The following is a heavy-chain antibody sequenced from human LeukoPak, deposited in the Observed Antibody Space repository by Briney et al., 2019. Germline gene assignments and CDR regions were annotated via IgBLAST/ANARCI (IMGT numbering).Heavy chain of an antibody. CDR1: GFTFNSYS. V-gene: IGHV3-21*01. CDR3: VRDSGSSYGYYFLH. D-gene: IGHD1-26*01. J-gene: IGHJ1*01. CDR2: ISSSSSHM. Sequence: GGSLRLACAASGFTFNSYSMYWVRQAPGKGLEWVSSISSSSSHMFYADSVKGRFSISRDNANNSLYLQMNSLRAEDTAVYYCVRDSGSSYGYYFLHWGQGTLVTVSS.